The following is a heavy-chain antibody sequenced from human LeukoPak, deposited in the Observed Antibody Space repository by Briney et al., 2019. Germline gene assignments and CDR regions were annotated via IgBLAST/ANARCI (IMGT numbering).Heavy chain of an antibody. CDR2: INQDGSEK. CDR3: ARDAVGYSYGWY. CDR1: GVTFISYW. V-gene: IGHV3-7*01. Sequence: GGSLRLSCGASGVTFISYWMNWVRQAPGKGLEWVANINQDGSEKYYVDSVKGRFTISRDNAKNTLYLQMNSLRAEDTAVYYCARDAVGYSYGWYWGQGTLVTVSS. J-gene: IGHJ4*02. D-gene: IGHD5-18*01.